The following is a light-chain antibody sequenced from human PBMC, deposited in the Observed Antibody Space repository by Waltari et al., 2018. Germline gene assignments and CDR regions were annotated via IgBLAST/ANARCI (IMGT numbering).Light chain of an antibody. V-gene: IGKV3-20*01. Sequence: EIVLTQSPGTLSLSPGERVTLSCRASQSVGRSLAWYQQRPGQAPMLLIYDAFTRATGVADRFSGSGSGTDFSLTISRLDPEDFAVYYCQMYVRLPVTFGQGTKVEIK. J-gene: IGKJ1*01. CDR1: QSVGRS. CDR2: DAF. CDR3: QMYVRLPVT.